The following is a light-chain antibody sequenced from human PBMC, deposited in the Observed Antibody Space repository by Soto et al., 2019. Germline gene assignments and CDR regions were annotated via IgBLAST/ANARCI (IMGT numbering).Light chain of an antibody. CDR3: QHYDNFPIT. V-gene: IGKV1-33*01. CDR2: DAS. J-gene: IGKJ5*01. CDR1: QDITNY. Sequence: DIQMTQSPSSLSASVGARVTITCQASQDITNYLNWYQQKPGKAPKLLIYDASNLETGVPSRFSGSGSGTDCTFTISNLQPEDIATYYCQHYDNFPITFGQGTRLEIK.